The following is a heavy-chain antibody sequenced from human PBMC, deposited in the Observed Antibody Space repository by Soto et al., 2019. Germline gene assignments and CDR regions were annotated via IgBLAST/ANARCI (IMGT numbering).Heavy chain of an antibody. Sequence: GASVEVSCKDSGYTFACSYRHWVRQAPGQALEWMGWITPFNGNTNYAQKFQDRVTITRDRSMSTAYMELSSLRSEDTAMYYCAGTPDTTSGYYYYYGMDVWGQGTTVTVSS. D-gene: IGHD1-26*01. V-gene: IGHV1-45*02. CDR2: ITPFNGNT. CDR3: AGTPDTTSGYYYYYGMDV. CDR1: GYTFACSY. J-gene: IGHJ6*02.